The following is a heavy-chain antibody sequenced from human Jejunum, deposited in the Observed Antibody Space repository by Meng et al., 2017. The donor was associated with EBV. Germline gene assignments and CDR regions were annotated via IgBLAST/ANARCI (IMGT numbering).Heavy chain of an antibody. D-gene: IGHD5-24*01. CDR2: IWHGGNT. Sequence: VELQESGPGLVTPSGTLSLTCAVSGASITGTNWWSWVRQPPGKGLEWIAEIWHGGNTNYNPALKSRVTTSVDKSNNQFSLKLASVTAADTAVYFCARGNAYNVPSFDYWGQGTLVTVFS. J-gene: IGHJ4*02. CDR1: GASITGTNW. CDR3: ARGNAYNVPSFDY. V-gene: IGHV4-4*02.